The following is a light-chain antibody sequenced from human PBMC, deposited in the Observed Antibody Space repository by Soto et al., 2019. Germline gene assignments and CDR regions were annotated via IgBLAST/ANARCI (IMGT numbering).Light chain of an antibody. CDR1: SGHSSYI. CDR3: ETWDSNIWV. J-gene: IGLJ3*02. Sequence: QAVVTQSSSASASLGSSVKLTCTLSSGHSSYIIAWHQQQPGKAPRYLMKLEGSGSYIKGTGVPDRFSGSSSGADRYLTISNLQFEDEADYYCETWDSNIWVFGGGTKLTVL. CDR2: LEGSGSY. V-gene: IGLV4-60*02.